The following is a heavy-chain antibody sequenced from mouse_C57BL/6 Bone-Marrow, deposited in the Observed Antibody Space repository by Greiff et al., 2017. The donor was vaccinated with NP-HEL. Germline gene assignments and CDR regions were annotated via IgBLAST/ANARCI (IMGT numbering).Heavy chain of an antibody. CDR3: ARDGSSPPYWYFDV. D-gene: IGHD1-1*01. V-gene: IGHV1-20*01. Sequence: EVQRVESGPELVKPGDSVKISCKASGYSFTGYFMNWVMQSHGKSLEWIGRINPYNGDTFYNQKFKGKATLTVDKSSSTAHMELRSLTSEDSAVYYCARDGSSPPYWYFDVWGTGTTVTVSS. J-gene: IGHJ1*03. CDR2: INPYNGDT. CDR1: GYSFTGYF.